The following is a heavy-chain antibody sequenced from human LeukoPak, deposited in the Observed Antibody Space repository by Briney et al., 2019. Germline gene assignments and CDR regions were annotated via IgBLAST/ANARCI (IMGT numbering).Heavy chain of an antibody. J-gene: IGHJ3*02. V-gene: IGHV3-23*01. D-gene: IGHD4-11*01. Sequence: GGSLRLSCTASGFTFISSAMTWVRQAPGKGLQWVSAITHNGAGTYYADSVKGRFTISRDNSEDTLYLQMHSLRAEDTALYSCARGGITVDGLDIWGQGTMVTVSS. CDR3: ARGGITVDGLDI. CDR2: ITHNGAGT. CDR1: GFTFISSA.